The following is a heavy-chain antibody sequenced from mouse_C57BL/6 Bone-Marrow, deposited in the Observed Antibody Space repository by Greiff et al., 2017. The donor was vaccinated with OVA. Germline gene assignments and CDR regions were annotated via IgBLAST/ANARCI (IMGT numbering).Heavy chain of an antibody. CDR3: ARSYYGSKYYFDY. Sequence: VQLQQSGAELVRPGTSVKVSCKASGYAFTNYLIEWVKQRPGQGLEWIGVINPGSGGTNYNEKFKGKATLTADKSSSTAYMQLSSLTSEDSAVYFCARSYYGSKYYFDYWGQGTTLTVSS. D-gene: IGHD1-1*01. J-gene: IGHJ2*01. CDR2: INPGSGGT. CDR1: GYAFTNYL. V-gene: IGHV1-54*01.